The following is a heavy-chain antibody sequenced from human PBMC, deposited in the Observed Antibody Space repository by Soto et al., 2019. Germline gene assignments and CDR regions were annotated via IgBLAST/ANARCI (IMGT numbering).Heavy chain of an antibody. D-gene: IGHD3-10*01. CDR3: ARLMSSGYYYGMDV. Sequence: QVRLVQSGAEVKKPGSSVKVSCKASGCTFSSYTISRVSQAPGQGLEWMGRIIPILGIANYAQKFQGIVTITPNKAWSTPYMELSSLRSVDTAVYYCARLMSSGYYYGMDVGGQGTTVTVSS. J-gene: IGHJ6*02. CDR1: GCTFSSYT. V-gene: IGHV1-69*02. CDR2: IIPILGIA.